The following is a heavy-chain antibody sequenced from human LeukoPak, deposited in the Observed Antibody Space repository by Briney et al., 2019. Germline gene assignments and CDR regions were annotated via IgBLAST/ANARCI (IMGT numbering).Heavy chain of an antibody. Sequence: GGSLRLSCAASGFTFSSYNMNWVRQAPGKGLEWVSYISSSSSTIYYADSVKGRFTISRDNAKNSLYLQMNSLRDEDTAVYYCARDYYDSSGYLNPNAFDIWGQGTMVTVSS. CDR1: GFTFSSYN. CDR3: ARDYYDSSGYLNPNAFDI. D-gene: IGHD3-22*01. CDR2: ISSSSSTI. V-gene: IGHV3-48*02. J-gene: IGHJ3*02.